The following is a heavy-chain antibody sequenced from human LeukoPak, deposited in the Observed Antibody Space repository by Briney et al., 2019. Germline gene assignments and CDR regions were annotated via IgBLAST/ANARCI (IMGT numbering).Heavy chain of an antibody. V-gene: IGHV4-59*08. D-gene: IGHD3-10*01. J-gene: IGHJ4*02. CDR3: ARRGYGSGSFNRYYFDY. CDR1: GGSISSYY. Sequence: PSETLSLTCTVSGGSISSYYWSWIRQPPGKGLEWIGYIYYSGSTNYNPSLKSRVTISVDTSKNQLSLKLSSVTAADTAVYYCARRGYGSGSFNRYYFDYWGQGTLVTVSS. CDR2: IYYSGST.